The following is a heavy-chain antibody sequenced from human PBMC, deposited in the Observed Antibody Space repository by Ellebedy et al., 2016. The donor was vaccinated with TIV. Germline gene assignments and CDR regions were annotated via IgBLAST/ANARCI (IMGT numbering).Heavy chain of an antibody. CDR2: ISSSSSYI. Sequence: GESLKISXAASGFTFSSYAMSWVRQAPGKGLEWVSSISSSSSYIYYADSVKGRFTISRDNAKNSLYLQMNSLRAEDTAVYYCARAPDAFDIWGQGTMVTVSS. CDR1: GFTFSSYA. V-gene: IGHV3-21*01. CDR3: ARAPDAFDI. J-gene: IGHJ3*02.